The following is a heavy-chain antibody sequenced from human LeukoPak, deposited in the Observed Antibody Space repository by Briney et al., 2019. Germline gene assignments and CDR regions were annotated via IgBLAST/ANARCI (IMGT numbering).Heavy chain of an antibody. V-gene: IGHV3-11*01. D-gene: IGHD3-10*01. CDR1: GFTLSDYY. Sequence: GGSLRLSCAASGFTLSDYYMSWIRQAPGKGLEWVSYISSSGRTVYYADSVKSRFTISRDNAKNSLYLQMNSLRAEDTAVYYCARETGLRSWFDPWGQGTLVTVSS. J-gene: IGHJ5*02. CDR2: ISSSGRTV. CDR3: ARETGLRSWFDP.